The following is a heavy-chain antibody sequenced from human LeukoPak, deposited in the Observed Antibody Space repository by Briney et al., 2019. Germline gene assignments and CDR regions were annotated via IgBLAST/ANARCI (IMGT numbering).Heavy chain of an antibody. CDR1: GFTFSSYN. Sequence: GGSLRLSCAASGFTFSSYNMNWVRQAPGKGLEWVSYISGRGNTIKYADSVKGRFTISRDNGKNSLYLHMSSLRAEDTAVYYCARDPPALEAFDYWGQGTQVTVSS. V-gene: IGHV3-48*04. CDR2: ISGRGNTI. J-gene: IGHJ4*02. CDR3: ARDPPALEAFDY.